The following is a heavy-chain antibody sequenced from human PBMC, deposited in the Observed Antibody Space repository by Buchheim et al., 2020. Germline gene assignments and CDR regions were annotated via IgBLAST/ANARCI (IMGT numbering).Heavy chain of an antibody. CDR2: ISYDGNNK. D-gene: IGHD3-22*01. J-gene: IGHJ4*02. Sequence: QVQLVESGGGVVQPGRSLRLSCAASGFIFSNYGMHWVRQAPGKGLEWVAVISYDGNNKYYVDSVKGRFTISRDNSKKTLNLQMNSLRAEDTAVYYCAKDLGHYYDGPGDWGQGTL. V-gene: IGHV3-30*18. CDR3: AKDLGHYYDGPGD. CDR1: GFIFSNYG.